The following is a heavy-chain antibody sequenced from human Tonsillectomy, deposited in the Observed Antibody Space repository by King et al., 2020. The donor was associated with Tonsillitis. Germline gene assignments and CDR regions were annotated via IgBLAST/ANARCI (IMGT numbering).Heavy chain of an antibody. CDR1: GYNFTTYW. D-gene: IGHD3-16*01. CDR3: ARGEGFDFDY. Sequence: QLVQSGAEVKKPGESLKISCKVSGYNFTTYWIGRVRQMPGKGLEWMGIIYPDDSDARYSPSFQGQVSMSADKSILTAYLQWSSLKASDTAIFYCARGEGFDFDYWGQGTLVTVSS. J-gene: IGHJ4*02. CDR2: IYPDDSDA. V-gene: IGHV5-51*01.